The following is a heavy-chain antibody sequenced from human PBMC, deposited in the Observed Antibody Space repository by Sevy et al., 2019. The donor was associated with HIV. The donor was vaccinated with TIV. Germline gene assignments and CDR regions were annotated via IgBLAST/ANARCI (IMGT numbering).Heavy chain of an antibody. J-gene: IGHJ6*03. CDR1: GFTFSSYS. Sequence: WGSLRLSCAASGFTFSSYSMNWVRQAPGKGLEWVSYISGTSSYIYYADSVKGRFTISRDNAKNSLYLQMNSLGAEDTAVYYCARDPGYTSDSYYYFYMDVWGKGTTVTVSS. CDR3: ARDPGYTSDSYYYFYMDV. V-gene: IGHV3-21*01. CDR2: ISGTSSYI. D-gene: IGHD5-18*01.